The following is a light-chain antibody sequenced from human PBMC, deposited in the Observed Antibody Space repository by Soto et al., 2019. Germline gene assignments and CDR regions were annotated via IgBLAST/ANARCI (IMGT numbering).Light chain of an antibody. CDR3: QQYNSYSAT. Sequence: EIVMTQSPVTLSVSPGEGATLFCRASQSVRNNLAWYQQKPGLAPRLLIYAVSTRATGVPARFSGNGSETEFTLTISSLQPDDFATYYCQQYNSYSATFGQGTKVDIK. J-gene: IGKJ1*01. CDR1: QSVRNN. CDR2: AVS. V-gene: IGKV3-15*01.